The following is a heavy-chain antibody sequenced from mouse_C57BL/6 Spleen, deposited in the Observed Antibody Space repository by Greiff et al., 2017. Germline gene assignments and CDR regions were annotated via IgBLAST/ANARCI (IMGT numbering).Heavy chain of an antibody. CDR2: IDPETGGT. J-gene: IGHJ2*01. D-gene: IGHD2-4*01. Sequence: QVQLKESGAELVRPGASVTLSCKASGYTFTDYEMHWVKQTPVHGLEWIGAIDPETGGTAYNQKFKGKAILTADKSSSTAYLELRSLTSEDSAVYYCRRWEDDYGGGSCFGDWGQGTTLTVSS. V-gene: IGHV1-15*01. CDR1: GYTFTDYE. CDR3: RRWEDDYGGGSCFGD.